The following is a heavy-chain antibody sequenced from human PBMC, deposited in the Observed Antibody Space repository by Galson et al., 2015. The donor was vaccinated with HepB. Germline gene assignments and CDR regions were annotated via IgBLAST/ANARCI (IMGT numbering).Heavy chain of an antibody. CDR3: VKGDCSSTSCYKRDAFDI. J-gene: IGHJ3*02. CDR2: ISSNGGST. V-gene: IGHV3-64D*06. D-gene: IGHD2-2*02. CDR1: GFTFSSYA. Sequence: SLRLSCAASGFTFSSYAMHWVRQAPGKGLGYVSAISSNGGSTYYADSVKGRFTISRDNSKNTLYLQMSSLRAEDTAVYYCVKGDCSSTSCYKRDAFDIWGQGTMVTVSS.